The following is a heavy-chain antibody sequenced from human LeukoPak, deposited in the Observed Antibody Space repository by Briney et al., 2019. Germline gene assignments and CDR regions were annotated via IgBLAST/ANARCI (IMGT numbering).Heavy chain of an antibody. Sequence: ASVKVSCKVSGYTLTELSMHWVRQAPGKGLEWMGGFDPEDGETIYAQKFQGRVTMTEDTSTDTDYMELSSLRSEDTAVYYCATGKYSSSWEGLLDYWGQGTLVTVSS. CDR1: GYTLTELS. D-gene: IGHD6-13*01. V-gene: IGHV1-24*01. J-gene: IGHJ4*02. CDR3: ATGKYSSSWEGLLDY. CDR2: FDPEDGET.